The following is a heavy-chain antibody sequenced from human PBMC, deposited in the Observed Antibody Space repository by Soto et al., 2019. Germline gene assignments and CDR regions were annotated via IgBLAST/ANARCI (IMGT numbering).Heavy chain of an antibody. CDR1: GFTFSSYA. CDR3: AKRRGAGGHFVY. J-gene: IGHJ4*02. V-gene: IGHV3-23*01. Sequence: GGSLRLSCAASGFTFSSYAMGWVRQGPGKGLVWVADVSICGSTHYADSVRGRFTISRDNSTNTLSLKMNRLTDEDTAVYFCAKRRGAGGHFVYVGQGALVAVSS. CDR2: VSICGST. D-gene: IGHD1-26*01.